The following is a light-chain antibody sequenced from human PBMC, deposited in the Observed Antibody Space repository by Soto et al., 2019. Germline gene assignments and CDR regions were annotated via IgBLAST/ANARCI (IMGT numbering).Light chain of an antibody. Sequence: GFTQSPGTVSLSPGERATLSCRASQSVSSSYLAWYQQKPGQAPRLLIYGASSRATGIPDRFSGSGSGTDFTLTISRLEPEDFAVYYCQQYGSSPTFGQGTRLEIK. CDR2: GAS. V-gene: IGKV3-20*01. CDR3: QQYGSSPT. CDR1: QSVSSSY. J-gene: IGKJ5*01.